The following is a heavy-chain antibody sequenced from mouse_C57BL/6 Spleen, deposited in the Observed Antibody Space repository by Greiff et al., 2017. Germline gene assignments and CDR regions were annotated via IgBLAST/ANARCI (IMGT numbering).Heavy chain of an antibody. J-gene: IGHJ2*01. CDR2: IDPETGGT. V-gene: IGHV1-15*01. CDR3: TRTDY. CDR1: GYTFTDYE. Sequence: VKLMESGAELVRPGASVTLSCKASGYTFTDYEMHWVKQTPVHGLEWIGAIDPETGGTAYNQKFNGKAILTADKSSSTAYMELRSLTSEDSAVYYCTRTDYWGQGTTLTVSS.